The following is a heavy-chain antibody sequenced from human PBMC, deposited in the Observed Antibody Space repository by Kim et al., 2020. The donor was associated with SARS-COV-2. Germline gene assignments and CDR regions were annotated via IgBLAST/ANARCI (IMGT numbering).Heavy chain of an antibody. CDR3: ARDSKTPNYDSSGYYNYYYYMDV. V-gene: IGHV4-30-4*01. CDR1: GGSISSGDYY. CDR2: IYYSGST. D-gene: IGHD3-22*01. Sequence: SETLSLTCTVSGGSISSGDYYWSWIRQPPGKGLEWIGYIYYSGSTYYNPSLKSRVTISVDTSKNQFSLKLSSVTAADTAVYYCARDSKTPNYDSSGYYNYYYYMDVWGKGTTVTVSS. J-gene: IGHJ6*03.